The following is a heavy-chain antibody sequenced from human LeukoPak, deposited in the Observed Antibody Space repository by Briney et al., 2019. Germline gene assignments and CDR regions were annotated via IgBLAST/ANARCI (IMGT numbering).Heavy chain of an antibody. CDR2: INPSGGST. Sequence: ASVKVSCKASGYTFTSYHMHWVRQAPGQGLEWMGIINPSGGSTSYAQKFQGRVTMTRDTSTSTVYMELSSLRSEDTAVYYCARDVAAAGSTDWYFDLWGRGTLVTVSS. V-gene: IGHV1-46*01. J-gene: IGHJ2*01. D-gene: IGHD6-13*01. CDR3: ARDVAAAGSTDWYFDL. CDR1: GYTFTSYH.